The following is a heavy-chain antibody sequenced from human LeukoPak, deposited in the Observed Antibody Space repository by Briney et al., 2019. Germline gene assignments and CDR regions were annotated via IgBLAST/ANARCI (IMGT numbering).Heavy chain of an antibody. CDR1: GFTFSSYW. CDR3: AREGSLWFGECKTDY. D-gene: IGHD3-10*01. CDR2: INQDGSEK. V-gene: IGHV3-7*04. Sequence: PGGSVRLSCAASGFTFSSYWMSWVRQAPGKGLEWVANINQDGSEKYYVDSVKGRFTISRDNAKNSLYLQMNSLRAEDTAVYYCAREGSLWFGECKTDYWGQGTLGTVSS. J-gene: IGHJ4*02.